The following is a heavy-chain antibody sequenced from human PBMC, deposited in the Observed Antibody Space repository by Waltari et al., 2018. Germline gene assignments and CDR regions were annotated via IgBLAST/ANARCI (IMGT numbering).Heavy chain of an antibody. D-gene: IGHD3-22*01. CDR2: IIPIFGTA. J-gene: IGHJ5*02. CDR3: AREGGLVVVKNWFDP. Sequence: QVQLVQSGPEVKKPGSSVKLSCKASGGTFHSYAIRGARQAPGQGLEWMGRIIPIFGTANYAQKFQGRVTITADKSTSTAYMELSSLRSEDTAVYYCAREGGLVVVKNWFDPWGQGTLVTVSS. CDR1: GGTFHSYA. V-gene: IGHV1-69*08.